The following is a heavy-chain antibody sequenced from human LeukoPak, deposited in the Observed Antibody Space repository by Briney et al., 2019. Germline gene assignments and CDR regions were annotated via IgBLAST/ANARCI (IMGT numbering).Heavy chain of an antibody. V-gene: IGHV4-34*01. D-gene: IGHD2-15*01. Sequence: SETLSLTCAVYGGSFSGYYWSWIRQPPGKGLEWIGEINHSGSTNYHPSLKSRVTISVDTSKNQFSLKLSSVTAADTAVYYCARGDLGYCSGGSCYGDWFDPWGQGTLVTVSS. CDR2: INHSGST. CDR3: ARGDLGYCSGGSCYGDWFDP. CDR1: GGSFSGYY. J-gene: IGHJ5*02.